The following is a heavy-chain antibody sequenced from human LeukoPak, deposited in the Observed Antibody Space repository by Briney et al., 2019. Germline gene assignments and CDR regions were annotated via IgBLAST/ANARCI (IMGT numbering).Heavy chain of an antibody. CDR3: ARGGGDMGNI. J-gene: IGHJ3*02. V-gene: IGHV3-30-3*01. Sequence: SGRSLRLSCAASGFTFSSYAMYWVRQAPGKGLEWVALISSDGSNKYYADSVKGRFTISRDNSKNTLYLQMNSLRAEDTALYYCARGGGDMGNIWGQGTMVTVSS. D-gene: IGHD3-10*01. CDR2: ISSDGSNK. CDR1: GFTFSSYA.